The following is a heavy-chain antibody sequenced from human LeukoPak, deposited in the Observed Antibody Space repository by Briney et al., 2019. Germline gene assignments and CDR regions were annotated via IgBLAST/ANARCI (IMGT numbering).Heavy chain of an antibody. Sequence: ASVKVSCKASGYTFTSYGISWVQQAPGQGLEWTGGIIPIFGTANYAQKFQGRVTITADESTSTAYMELSSLRSEDTAVYYCARQAHSSGYYPGDYWGQGTLVTVSS. CDR3: ARQAHSSGYYPGDY. J-gene: IGHJ4*02. V-gene: IGHV1-69*13. CDR2: IIPIFGTA. D-gene: IGHD3-22*01. CDR1: GYTFTSYG.